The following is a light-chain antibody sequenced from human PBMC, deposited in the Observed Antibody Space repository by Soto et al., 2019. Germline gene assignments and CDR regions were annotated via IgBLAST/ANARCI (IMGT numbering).Light chain of an antibody. Sequence: QLVLTQPPSVSGAPGQRVTISCTGSSSNIGAGYDVHWYQQLPGTAPKLLIYGNSNRPSGVPDRFAGSKSGTSASLAITGLQAEDEADYYCQSYDSRLRGSVFGGGTTLTVL. CDR2: GNS. CDR3: QSYDSRLRGSV. CDR1: SSNIGAGYD. J-gene: IGLJ2*01. V-gene: IGLV1-40*01.